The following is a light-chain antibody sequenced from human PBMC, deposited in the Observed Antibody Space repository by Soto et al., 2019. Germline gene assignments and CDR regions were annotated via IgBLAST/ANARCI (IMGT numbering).Light chain of an antibody. CDR2: EVT. V-gene: IGLV2-23*02. Sequence: SLLTQPASLCGSPGQSITISRTGNSSDVGSYNLVSWYQQHPDKAPKLMIYEVTKRPSGVSDRFSGSKSGNTASLAISGLRGEDEADYYCCSYAGSNYVFGTGTKVTVL. CDR3: CSYAGSNYV. J-gene: IGLJ1*01. CDR1: SSDVGSYNL.